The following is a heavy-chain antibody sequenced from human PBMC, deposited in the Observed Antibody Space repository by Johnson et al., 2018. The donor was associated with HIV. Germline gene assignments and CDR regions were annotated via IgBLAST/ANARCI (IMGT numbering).Heavy chain of an antibody. CDR3: AREVAGDYGDSPGAFDI. CDR1: GFTFDDNT. V-gene: IGHV3-66*01. CDR2: IYSGGST. Sequence: EVQLVESGGVVVQPGGSLRLSCAASGFTFDDNTMHWVRQAPGKGLEWVSVIYSGGSTYYADSVKGRFTISRDNSKNTLYLQMNSLRAEDTAVYYCAREVAGDYGDSPGAFDIWGQGTLVTVSS. D-gene: IGHD4-17*01. J-gene: IGHJ3*02.